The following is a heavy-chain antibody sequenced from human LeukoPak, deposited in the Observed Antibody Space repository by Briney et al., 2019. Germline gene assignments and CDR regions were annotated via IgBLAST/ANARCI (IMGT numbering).Heavy chain of an antibody. CDR2: FNPNSGGT. V-gene: IGHV1-2*02. CDR3: ARGYCSSTSCPLYYYYYMDV. CDR1: GYTFTGYY. D-gene: IGHD2-2*01. Sequence: GASVKVSCKASGYTFTGYYMHWVRQAPGQGLEWMGWFNPNSGGTNYAQKFQGRVTMTGDTSISTAYMELSRLRSDDTAVYYCARGYCSSTSCPLYYYYYMDVWGKGTTVTVSS. J-gene: IGHJ6*03.